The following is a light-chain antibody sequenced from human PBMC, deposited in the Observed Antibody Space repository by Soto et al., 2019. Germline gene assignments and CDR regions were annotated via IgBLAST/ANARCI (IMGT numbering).Light chain of an antibody. CDR1: QSISSW. Sequence: PNAQSASTMSRSVDDVFTITGRASQSISSWLAWYQQKPGKAPKLLIYKASSLESGVPARFSGSGSGTEFTLTISSLQPDDFATYYCQQYNSYSWTFGQGAKVDI. J-gene: IGKJ1*01. CDR3: QQYNSYSWT. V-gene: IGKV1-5*03. CDR2: KAS.